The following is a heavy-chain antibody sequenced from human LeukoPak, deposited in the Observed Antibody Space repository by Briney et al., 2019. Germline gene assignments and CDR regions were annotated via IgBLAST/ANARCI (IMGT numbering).Heavy chain of an antibody. CDR2: INPSSGGT. CDR3: ASHSGYDLGGGFDP. J-gene: IGHJ5*02. CDR1: GYTFTGYY. Sequence: ASVKVSCKAYGYTFTGYYMHWVRQAPGQGLEWMGWINPSSGGTSYAQGFQGRVTMTRDTSISTAYMELSRLRSDDTAVYYCASHSGYDLGGGFDPWGQGTLVTVSS. V-gene: IGHV1-2*02. D-gene: IGHD5-12*01.